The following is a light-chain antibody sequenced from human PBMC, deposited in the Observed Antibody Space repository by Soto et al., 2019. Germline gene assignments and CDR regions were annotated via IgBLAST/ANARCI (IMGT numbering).Light chain of an antibody. CDR3: QSYGSSLSGWM. CDR1: SSNIGAGYD. J-gene: IGLJ3*02. CDR2: GSY. Sequence: QSVLTQPPSVSGAPGQRVTISCTGSSSNIGAGYDVHWYQQLPGTAPKLLIYGSYNRPSGVPDRFSGSKSGTSASLAITGLQAEDEADYYCQSYGSSLSGWMFCGGTKLTVL. V-gene: IGLV1-40*01.